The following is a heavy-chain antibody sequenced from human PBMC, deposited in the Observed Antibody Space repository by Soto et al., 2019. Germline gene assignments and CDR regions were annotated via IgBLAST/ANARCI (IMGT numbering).Heavy chain of an antibody. CDR1: EDTFTSYY. D-gene: IGHD1-26*01. V-gene: IGHV1-46*01. J-gene: IGHJ5*01. CDR2: INPNGGST. Sequence: ASGKVSCKAPEDTFTSYYINCVRQAPGQGLEWMGIINPNGGSTRYAQKFQGRVTFTRDTPASTVYLELRSLRSDDTAFYYCARSSGGVFGIIIEGSNWFGSWGQGTLVTVSS. CDR3: ARSSGGVFGIIIEGSNWFGS.